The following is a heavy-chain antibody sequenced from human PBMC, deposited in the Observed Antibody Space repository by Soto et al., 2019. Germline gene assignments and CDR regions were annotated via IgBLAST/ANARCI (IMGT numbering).Heavy chain of an antibody. CDR1: GYTFTSYG. D-gene: IGHD3-9*01. CDR2: ISAYNGNT. CDR3: ARDPQILTGYTERRDAFDI. V-gene: IGHV1-18*01. J-gene: IGHJ3*02. Sequence: ASVKVSCKASGYTFTSYGISWVRQAPGQGLEWMGWISAYNGNTNYAQKLQGRVTMTTDTSTSTAYMELRSLRSDDTAVYYCARDPQILTGYTERRDAFDIWGQGAMVTVSS.